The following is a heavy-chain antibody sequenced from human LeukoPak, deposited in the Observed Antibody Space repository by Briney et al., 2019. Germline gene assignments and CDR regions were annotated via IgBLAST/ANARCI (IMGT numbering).Heavy chain of an antibody. J-gene: IGHJ6*03. Sequence: GGSLRLSCAASGFTFSSYWMHWVRQAPGKGLVWVSRINSDGSSTSYADSVKGRFTISRDNAKNTLYLQMNSLRAEDTAVYYCASPYYYYYMDVWGKGTTVTVS. CDR3: ASPYYYYYMDV. V-gene: IGHV3-74*01. CDR1: GFTFSSYW. CDR2: INSDGSST.